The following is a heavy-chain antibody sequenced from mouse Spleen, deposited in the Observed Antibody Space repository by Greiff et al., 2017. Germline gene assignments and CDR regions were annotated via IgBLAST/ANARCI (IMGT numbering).Heavy chain of an antibody. V-gene: IGHV14-3*01. D-gene: IGHD1-1*01. CDR2: IDPANGNT. CDR1: GFYIKTTY. CDR3: ARGATVVATDY. J-gene: IGHJ2*01. Sequence: VQLKESVAELVRPGASVKLSCTASGFYIKTTYMHWVKQRPEQGLEWIGRIDPANGNTKYAPKFQGKATITADTSSNTAYLQLSSRTSEDTAIYYCARGATVVATDYWGQGTTLTVSS.